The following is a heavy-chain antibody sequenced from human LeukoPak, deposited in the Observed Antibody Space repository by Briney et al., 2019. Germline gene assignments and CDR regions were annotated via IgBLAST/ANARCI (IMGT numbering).Heavy chain of an antibody. V-gene: IGHV4-4*02. CDR2: IYHSGST. Sequence: SETLSLTCAVSGGSISSSNWWSWVRPPPGKGLEWIGEIYHSGSTNYNPSLKSRVTISVDKSKNQFSLKLSSVTAADTAVYYCARVYGDYVAEYFQHWGQGILVTVSS. CDR3: ARVYGDYVAEYFQH. J-gene: IGHJ1*01. CDR1: GGSISSSNW. D-gene: IGHD4-17*01.